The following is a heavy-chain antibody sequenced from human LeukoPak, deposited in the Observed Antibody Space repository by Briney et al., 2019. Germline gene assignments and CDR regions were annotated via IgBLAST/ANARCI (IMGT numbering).Heavy chain of an antibody. D-gene: IGHD6-19*01. Sequence: PSETLSLTCTVSGGSISSYYGSWIRQPPGKGLEWIGYIYYSGSTNYNPSPKSRVTISVDTSKNQFSLKLSSVTAADTAVYYCARFYSSGCDNWRRATMVTVSS. CDR2: IYYSGST. CDR1: GGSISSYY. J-gene: IGHJ4*02. CDR3: ARFYSSGCDN. V-gene: IGHV4-59*01.